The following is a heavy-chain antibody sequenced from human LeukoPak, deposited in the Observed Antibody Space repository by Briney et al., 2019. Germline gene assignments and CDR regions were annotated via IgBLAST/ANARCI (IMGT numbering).Heavy chain of an antibody. D-gene: IGHD2-15*01. Sequence: ASVTVSCKASGYTFTSYAMNWVRQAPGQGLEWMGWINTNTGNPTYPQGLTGRFVFSLDTSVSTAYLQISSLKAEDTAVFYCARVYSGGSWNFDYWGQGTLVTVSS. CDR2: INTNTGNP. CDR3: ARVYSGGSWNFDY. V-gene: IGHV7-4-1*02. J-gene: IGHJ4*02. CDR1: GYTFTSYA.